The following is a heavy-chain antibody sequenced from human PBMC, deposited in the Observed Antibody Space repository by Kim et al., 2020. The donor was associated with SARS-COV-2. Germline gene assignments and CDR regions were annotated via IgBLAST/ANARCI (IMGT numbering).Heavy chain of an antibody. CDR2: IYYSGST. J-gene: IGHJ4*02. D-gene: IGHD2-21*02. CDR1: GGSISSSSYY. CDR3: ARHVDGGNSVGYYFDY. Sequence: SETLSLTCTVSGGSISSSSYYWGWIRQPPGKGLEWIGSIYYSGSTYYNPSLKSRVTISVDTSKNQFSLKLSSVTAADTAVYYCARHVDGGNSVGYYFDYWGQGTLVTVSS. V-gene: IGHV4-39*01.